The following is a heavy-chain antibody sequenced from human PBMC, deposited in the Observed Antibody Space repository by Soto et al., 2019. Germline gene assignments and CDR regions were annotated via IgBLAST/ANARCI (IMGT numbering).Heavy chain of an antibody. J-gene: IGHJ4*02. V-gene: IGHV3-30*03. D-gene: IGHD3-10*01. CDR1: VFPFTTYG. CDR2: ISYDGSNR. Sequence: QVQLVESGGVVVQPGSSLRLSCAASVFPFTTYGMHWVREGPGKGLEWVAVISYDGSNRYYADSVKVRFTISGDTSKNTLYMQMNDLRPEDTALYYCVGGQYYFNYRGQGTLVTVSA. CDR3: VGGQYYFNY.